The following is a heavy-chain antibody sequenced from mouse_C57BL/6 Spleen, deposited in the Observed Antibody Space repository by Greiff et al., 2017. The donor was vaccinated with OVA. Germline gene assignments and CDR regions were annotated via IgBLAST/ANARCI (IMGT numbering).Heavy chain of an antibody. V-gene: IGHV1-64*01. J-gene: IGHJ4*01. Sequence: QVQLQQPGAELVKPGASVKLSCKASGYTFTSYWMHWVKQRPGQGLEWIGMIHPNSGSTNYNEKFKSKATLTVDKSSSTAYMQLSSLTSEDSAVYYCARGGGYDETMDYWGQGTSVTVSS. CDR3: ARGGGYDETMDY. CDR2: IHPNSGST. D-gene: IGHD2-2*01. CDR1: GYTFTSYW.